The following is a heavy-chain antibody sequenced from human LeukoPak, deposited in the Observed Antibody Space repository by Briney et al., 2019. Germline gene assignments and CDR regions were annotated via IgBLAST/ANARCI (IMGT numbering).Heavy chain of an antibody. V-gene: IGHV4-59*01. CDR1: GGSISSYY. CDR2: IYYSGST. J-gene: IGHJ3*02. CDR3: ARSLYYYGSDSFDI. D-gene: IGHD3-10*01. Sequence: PSETLSLTCTVSGGSISSYYWSWIRQPPGKGLEWIGYIYYSGSTNYNPSHKSRVTISVDTSKSQFSLKLSSVTAADTAVYYCARSLYYYGSDSFDIWGQGTMVTVSS.